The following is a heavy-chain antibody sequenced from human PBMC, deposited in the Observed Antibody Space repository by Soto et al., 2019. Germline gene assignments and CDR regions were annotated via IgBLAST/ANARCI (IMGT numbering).Heavy chain of an antibody. Sequence: GDSLKISCKGSGYTFTSYWIGCVRQMPGKGLEWMGIIYPGDSDTRYIPSFQGQVPISDDKSLNTIHLEWSSLKASDTDIYYCATLLAETXXXNWFXXSXXGTXVTVSS. J-gene: IGHJ5*02. CDR3: ATLLAETXXXNWFXX. D-gene: IGHD1-1*01. V-gene: IGHV5-51*01. CDR2: IYPGDSDT. CDR1: GYTFTSYW.